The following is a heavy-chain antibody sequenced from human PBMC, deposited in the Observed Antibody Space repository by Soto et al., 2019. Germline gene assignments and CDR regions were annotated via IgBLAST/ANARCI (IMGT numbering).Heavy chain of an antibody. CDR2: IYSGGST. Sequence: EVQLVESGGGLIQPGGSLRLSCAASGFTVSSNYMSWVRQAPGKGLEWVSVIYSGGSTYYADSVKGRFTISRDNSKNTLYLQMNSLRAEDTAVYYCARESPTYYDSSGYNKYYYYGMDVWGQGTTVTVSS. CDR1: GFTVSSNY. J-gene: IGHJ6*02. V-gene: IGHV3-53*01. CDR3: ARESPTYYDSSGYNKYYYYGMDV. D-gene: IGHD3-22*01.